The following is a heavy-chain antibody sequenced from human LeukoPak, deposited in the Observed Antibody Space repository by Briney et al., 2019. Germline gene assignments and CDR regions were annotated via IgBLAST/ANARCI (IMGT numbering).Heavy chain of an antibody. D-gene: IGHD1-26*01. V-gene: IGHV1-69*13. Sequence: SVKVSCKASGGTFISYAISWVRQAPGQGLEWMGGIIPIFGTANYAQKFQGRVTITADESTSTAYMELSSLRSEDTAVYYCARQMVGASIPDAFDIWGQGTMVTVSS. CDR2: IIPIFGTA. J-gene: IGHJ3*02. CDR1: GGTFISYA. CDR3: ARQMVGASIPDAFDI.